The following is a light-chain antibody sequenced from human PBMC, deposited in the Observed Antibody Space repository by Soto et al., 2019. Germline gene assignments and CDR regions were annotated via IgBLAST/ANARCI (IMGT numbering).Light chain of an antibody. CDR1: SSDVGGYNY. V-gene: IGLV2-14*01. Sequence: QAASVSGSPGQSITISCTGTSSDVGGYNYVSWYQQHPGKAPKLMIYEVSNRPLGVSNRFSGSKSGNTASLTISGLQAEDEADYYCSSYTSSSTSVFGGGTKVTVL. CDR3: SSYTSSSTSV. J-gene: IGLJ3*02. CDR2: EVS.